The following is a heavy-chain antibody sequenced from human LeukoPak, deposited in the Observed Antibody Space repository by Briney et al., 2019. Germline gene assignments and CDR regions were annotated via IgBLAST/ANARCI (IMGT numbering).Heavy chain of an antibody. Sequence: EASVKVSCKASGGTFSSYAISWVRQAPGQGLEWMGGIIPIFGTANYAQKFQGRVTITTDESTSTAYMELSSLRSEDTAVYYCARTAVAPYYDFWSGYWGPYDYWGQGTLVTVSS. CDR1: GGTFSSYA. V-gene: IGHV1-69*05. CDR2: IIPIFGTA. CDR3: ARTAVAPYYDFWSGYWGPYDY. J-gene: IGHJ4*02. D-gene: IGHD3-3*01.